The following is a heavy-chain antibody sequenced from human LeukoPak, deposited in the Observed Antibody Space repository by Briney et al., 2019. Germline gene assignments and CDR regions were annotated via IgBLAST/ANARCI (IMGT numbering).Heavy chain of an antibody. J-gene: IGHJ3*02. CDR2: IIPIFGTA. CDR3: ARRLGILAAFDI. V-gene: IGHV1-69*05. CDR1: GGTFSSYA. D-gene: IGHD7-27*01. Sequence: ASVKVSCKASGGTFSSYAISWVRQAPGQGLEWMGGIIPIFGTANYAQKFQGRVTITTDESTSTAYMELSSLRSEDTAVYYCARRLGILAAFDIWGQGTMVTVSS.